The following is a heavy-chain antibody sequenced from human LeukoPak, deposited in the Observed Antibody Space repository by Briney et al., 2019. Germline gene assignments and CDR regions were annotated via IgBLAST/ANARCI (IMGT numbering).Heavy chain of an antibody. Sequence: GGTLRLSCAGSGFPFSSHGMNWVRQAPGKGLEWVSDISPGGGPTYYADSVKGRFTISRDDSKNTLYLQMKNLRAEGTAVYYCAKDGAWLRFDDWGQGILVTVSS. CDR2: ISPGGGPT. CDR1: GFPFSSHG. V-gene: IGHV3-23*01. J-gene: IGHJ4*02. CDR3: AKDGAWLRFDD. D-gene: IGHD5-12*01.